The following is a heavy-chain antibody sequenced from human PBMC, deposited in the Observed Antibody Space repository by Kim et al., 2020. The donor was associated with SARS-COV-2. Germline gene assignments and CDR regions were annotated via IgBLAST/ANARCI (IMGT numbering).Heavy chain of an antibody. D-gene: IGHD2-2*01. V-gene: IGHV3-11*01. J-gene: IGHJ4*02. Sequence: YADSVKGRLTISRDNAKNSLFLQMNSLRAEDTAVYYCARDGGSTSSLPDYWGQGTLVTVSS. CDR3: ARDGGSTSSLPDY.